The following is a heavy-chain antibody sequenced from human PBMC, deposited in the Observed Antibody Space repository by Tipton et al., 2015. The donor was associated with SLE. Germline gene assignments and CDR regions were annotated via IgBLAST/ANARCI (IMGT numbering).Heavy chain of an antibody. CDR1: GFTFSKYS. Sequence: SLRLSCAASGFTFSKYSMNWVRQAPGKGLEWVSYISSSSSTIYYADSVKGRFTISRDNAKNSLYLQMTSLRAEDTAVYFCAREQQLDYWGQGTLVTVSS. D-gene: IGHD6-13*01. J-gene: IGHJ4*02. CDR2: ISSSSSTI. V-gene: IGHV3-48*01. CDR3: AREQQLDY.